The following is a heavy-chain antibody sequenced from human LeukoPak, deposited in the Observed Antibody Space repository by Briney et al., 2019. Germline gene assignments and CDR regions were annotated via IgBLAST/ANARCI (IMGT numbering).Heavy chain of an antibody. Sequence: PSETLSLTCTVSGGSISSYYWSWIRQPPGKGLEWIGYIYYSGITTYNPSLKSRVTISVDTFKNQFSLKLSSVTAADTAVYYCAREPGTGNWFDPWGQGTLVTVSS. CDR3: AREPGTGNWFDP. D-gene: IGHD3-10*01. CDR2: IYYSGIT. CDR1: GGSISSYY. V-gene: IGHV4-59*01. J-gene: IGHJ5*02.